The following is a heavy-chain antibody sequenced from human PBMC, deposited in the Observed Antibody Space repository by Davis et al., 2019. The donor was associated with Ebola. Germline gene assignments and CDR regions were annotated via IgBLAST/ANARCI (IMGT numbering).Heavy chain of an antibody. D-gene: IGHD6-6*01. J-gene: IGHJ4*02. V-gene: IGHV4-4*02. CDR3: ARGRRESSSSFDY. Sequence: MPSETLSLTCGVSGGSISSNNWWSWVRQPPGKGLEWIGEIYHSGTTNYNPSLKSRVTISVDKSKNQFSLRLSSVTAADTAVYYCARGRRESSSSFDYWGQGTQVTVSS. CDR2: IYHSGTT. CDR1: GGSISSNNW.